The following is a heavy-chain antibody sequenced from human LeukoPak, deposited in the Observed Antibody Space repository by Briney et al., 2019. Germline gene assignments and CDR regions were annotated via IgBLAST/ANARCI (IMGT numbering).Heavy chain of an antibody. CDR3: ARDTPGGLGTVGATTFDY. Sequence: GGSLRLSCAASGFTFSSYSMNWVRQAPGKGLEWVSYISSSSSTIYYADSVKGRFTISRDNAKNSLYLQMNSLRDEDTAVYYCARDTPGGLGTVGATTFDYWGQGTLVTVSS. D-gene: IGHD1-26*01. CDR1: GFTFSSYS. V-gene: IGHV3-48*02. J-gene: IGHJ4*02. CDR2: ISSSSSTI.